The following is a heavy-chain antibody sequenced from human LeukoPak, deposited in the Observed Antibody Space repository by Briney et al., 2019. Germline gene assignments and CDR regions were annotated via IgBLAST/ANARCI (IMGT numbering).Heavy chain of an antibody. CDR1: GFTFSDYY. CDR3: AKELDTMFFDY. CDR2: ISSGGSTI. J-gene: IGHJ4*02. V-gene: IGHV3-11*01. D-gene: IGHD3-10*02. Sequence: GGSLRLSCAASGFTFSDYYMSWIRQAPGKGLEWVSYISSGGSTIYYADSVKGRFTISRDNAKNSLYLQMNSLTTDDTAFYFCAKELDTMFFDYWGQGALVTVSS.